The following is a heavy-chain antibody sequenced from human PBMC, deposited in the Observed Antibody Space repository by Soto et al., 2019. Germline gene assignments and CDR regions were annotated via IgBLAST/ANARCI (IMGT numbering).Heavy chain of an antibody. CDR2: IYHSGST. CDR3: AREPFPLMVRGVMGWFDP. Sequence: NPSETLSLTCTVSGGSISSRSSYWGWIRQPPGKGLEWIGNIYHSGSTYYNPSLKSRVTISVDTSKNQFSLKLSSVTAADTAVYYCAREPFPLMVRGVMGWFDPWGQGTLVTVSS. V-gene: IGHV4-39*07. J-gene: IGHJ5*02. D-gene: IGHD3-10*01. CDR1: GGSISSRSSY.